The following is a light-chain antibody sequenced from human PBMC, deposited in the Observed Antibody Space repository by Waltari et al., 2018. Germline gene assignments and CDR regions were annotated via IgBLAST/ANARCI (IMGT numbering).Light chain of an antibody. CDR3: QQYDVSPLT. CDR1: QTIRTTY. Sequence: EIVLTQSPGTLSLSPVEGATLSGRTSQTIRTTYLAWYHQKPGQAPTLLIYGAFTRATGIPDRFTGSGSGTDFSLTISSLEPEDFATYYCQQYDVSPLTCGGGTKVEIK. J-gene: IGKJ4*01. CDR2: GAF. V-gene: IGKV3-20*01.